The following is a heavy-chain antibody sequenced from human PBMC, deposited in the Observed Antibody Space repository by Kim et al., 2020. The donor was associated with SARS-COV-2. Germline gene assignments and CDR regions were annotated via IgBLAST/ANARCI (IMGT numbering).Heavy chain of an antibody. Sequence: GGSLRLSCAASGFTFSSYDMHWVRQATGKGLEWVSAIGTAGDTYYPGSVKGRFTISRENAKNSLYLQMISLRAGDTAVYYCARGGGSGSYSGDAFDIWGQGTMVTVSS. D-gene: IGHD3-10*01. V-gene: IGHV3-13*04. CDR1: GFTFSSYD. CDR2: IGTAGDT. CDR3: ARGGGSGSYSGDAFDI. J-gene: IGHJ3*02.